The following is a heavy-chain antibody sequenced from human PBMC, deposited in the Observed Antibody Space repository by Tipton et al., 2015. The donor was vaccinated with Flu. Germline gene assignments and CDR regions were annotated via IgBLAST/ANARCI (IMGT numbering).Heavy chain of an antibody. D-gene: IGHD3-10*01. J-gene: IGHJ3*02. Sequence: SLRLSCAASGFTFSSYSMNWVRQAPGKGLEWVSSISSSSSYIYYADSVKGRFTISRDNAKNSLYLQMNSLRAEDTAVYYCARVWGGSGRAAFDIWGQGTMVTVSS. CDR2: ISSSSSYI. CDR3: ARVWGGSGRAAFDI. CDR1: GFTFSSYS. V-gene: IGHV3-21*01.